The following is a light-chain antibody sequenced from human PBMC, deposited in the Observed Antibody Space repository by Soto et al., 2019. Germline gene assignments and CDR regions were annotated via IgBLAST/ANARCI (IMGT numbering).Light chain of an antibody. CDR2: EVN. Sequence: QSALTQPASVSGSPGQSITISCTGTSSDVGGYNYVSWYQQHPGKAPKLMIYEVNNRPSGIADRFSGSKSGNTASLTISGLQAEDEADYYCTSYTGSITVIFGGGTQLTVL. V-gene: IGLV2-14*01. J-gene: IGLJ2*01. CDR1: SSDVGGYNY. CDR3: TSYTGSITVI.